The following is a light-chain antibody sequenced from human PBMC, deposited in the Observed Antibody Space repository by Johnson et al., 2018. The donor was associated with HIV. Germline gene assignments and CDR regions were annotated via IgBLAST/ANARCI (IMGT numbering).Light chain of an antibody. CDR3: GTWDASLSVNV. Sequence: QLVLTQPPSVSAAPRQKVTISCSGSSSNIGKNYVSWYRHLPGTAPKLLIYDNDKRPSGIPDRFSGSKSGTSATLDITGLQSGDEADYYCGTWDASLSVNVFGTGTKVTVL. J-gene: IGLJ1*01. V-gene: IGLV1-51*01. CDR2: DND. CDR1: SSNIGKNY.